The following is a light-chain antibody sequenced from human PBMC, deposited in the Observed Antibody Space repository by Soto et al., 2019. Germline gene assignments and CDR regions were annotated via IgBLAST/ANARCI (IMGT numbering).Light chain of an antibody. J-gene: IGLJ1*01. CDR1: SSNIGGYNV. Sequence: QSVMTQPASVSGSPGQSNTISCSGTSSNIGGYNVVSWYQQHPGKAPKVIVYEGIKRPSGVSDRFSGSTSGSTASLTIAGLQAEDEAEYHCFSYVAATTYVFRSGTKVTVL. CDR2: EGI. CDR3: FSYVAATTYV. V-gene: IGLV2-23*01.